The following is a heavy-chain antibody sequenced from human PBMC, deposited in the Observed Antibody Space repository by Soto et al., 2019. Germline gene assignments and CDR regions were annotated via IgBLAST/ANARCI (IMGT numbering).Heavy chain of an antibody. Sequence: GESLKISCKGSGYNFAGYWIAWVRQMPGKGLELMRIIYPSDSDTRYRPSFQGQVTISADKSISSAYLQWSSLRASDTAMYYCARGGVSTRTFDYWGQGTPVTVSS. CDR1: GYNFAGYW. D-gene: IGHD3-3*01. J-gene: IGHJ4*02. CDR2: IYPSDSDT. CDR3: ARGGVSTRTFDY. V-gene: IGHV5-51*01.